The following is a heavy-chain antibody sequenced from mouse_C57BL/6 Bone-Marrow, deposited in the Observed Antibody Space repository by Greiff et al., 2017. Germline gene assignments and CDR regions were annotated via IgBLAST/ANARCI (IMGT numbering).Heavy chain of an antibody. CDR2: FYTGSGSI. D-gene: IGHD2-5*01. V-gene: IGHV1-62-2*01. Sequence: QVQLKQSGAELVKPGASVTLSCKASGYTFTEYTIHWVKQRSGQGLEWIGWFYTGSGSIKYNEKFKDKATLTADKSSSTVYMERSRLTSEDSEVYFCARHEAYCRNYGLADWGQGTLVTVSA. CDR3: ARHEAYCRNYGLAD. J-gene: IGHJ3*01. CDR1: GYTFTEYT.